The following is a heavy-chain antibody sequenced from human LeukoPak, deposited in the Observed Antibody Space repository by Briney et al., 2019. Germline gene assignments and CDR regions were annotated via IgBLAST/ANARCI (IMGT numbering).Heavy chain of an antibody. J-gene: IGHJ4*02. CDR3: ARARIAAPLLDY. CDR1: GFTFSSYR. Sequence: AGGSLRLSCAASGFTFSSYRMNWVRQAPGKGLEWVSYISDHGKSRNYVDSVKGRFTISRDNAKNSLYLQMNSLRVEDTAVYFCARARIAAPLLDYWGQGTLVTVSS. V-gene: IGHV3-48*04. D-gene: IGHD6-13*01. CDR2: ISDHGKSR.